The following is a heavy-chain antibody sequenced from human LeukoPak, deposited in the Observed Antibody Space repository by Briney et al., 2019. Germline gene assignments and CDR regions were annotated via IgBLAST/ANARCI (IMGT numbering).Heavy chain of an antibody. CDR3: ARRHTLFSPIDY. V-gene: IGHV5-51*01. D-gene: IGHD2/OR15-2a*01. CDR1: GFRFTTYW. CDR2: IYPGDSGA. J-gene: IGHJ4*02. Sequence: GESLKISCKGSGFRFTTYWIDWVRQMPGKGLEWMGSIYPGDSGARYSPSFQGQVTISDDKSINTAYLQWSSLKASDTAIYYCARRHTLFSPIDYWGQGTLVTVSS.